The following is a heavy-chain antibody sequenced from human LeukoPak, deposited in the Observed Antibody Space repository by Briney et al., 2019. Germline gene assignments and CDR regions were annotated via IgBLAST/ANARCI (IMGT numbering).Heavy chain of an antibody. V-gene: IGHV4-4*07. CDR1: GGSINNYY. CDR3: ARGRYCSADICSGGDAFDI. Sequence: TSETLSLTCTVSGGSINNYYWSWIRQPAGKGLEWIGRIYTRGSTNYNPSLKSRVTMSVDTSKNQSSLKLSSVTAADTAVYYCARGRYCSADICSGGDAFDIWGQGTMVSVSS. CDR2: IYTRGST. J-gene: IGHJ3*02. D-gene: IGHD2-15*01.